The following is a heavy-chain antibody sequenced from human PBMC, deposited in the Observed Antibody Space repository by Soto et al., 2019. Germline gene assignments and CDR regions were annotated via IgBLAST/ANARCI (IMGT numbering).Heavy chain of an antibody. D-gene: IGHD2-15*01. CDR3: ARAEVDMPTP. Sequence: EMYLVDSGGGLGQPGGSLRLSCAASGFSVTASYMIWVRQAPGKGLEFVSVIWTNGGTLYADSVKGRFILSRDNSMNTVSLQMNSLRVEDTAVYYCARAEVDMPTPWGQGTLVTVSS. CDR2: IWTNGGT. J-gene: IGHJ5*02. CDR1: GFSVTASY. V-gene: IGHV3-66*01.